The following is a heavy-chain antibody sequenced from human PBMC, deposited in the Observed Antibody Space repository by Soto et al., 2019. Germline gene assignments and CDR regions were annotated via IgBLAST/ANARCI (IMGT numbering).Heavy chain of an antibody. V-gene: IGHV3-48*04. J-gene: IGHJ4*02. Sequence: GGSLRLSCAASGFTFSSYSMNWVRQAPGKGLEWVSYISGGGDIRSYADSVKGRFIISRDNAKRSLYLQMNSLTVEDTAVYYCSRDPRLADYWGQGTLVTVSS. D-gene: IGHD6-25*01. CDR3: SRDPRLADY. CDR2: ISGGGDIR. CDR1: GFTFSSYS.